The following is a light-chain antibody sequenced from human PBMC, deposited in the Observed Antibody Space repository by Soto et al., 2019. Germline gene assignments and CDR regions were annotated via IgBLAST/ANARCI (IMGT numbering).Light chain of an antibody. CDR3: QQYESYPWT. Sequence: DIQMTQSPSTLSASVGDRFTITCRASQTIRSFLAWYQQKPGKAPKLLIYQASTVENGVPSRFSGSGSGTEFTLTISSLQPDEFATYYCQQYESYPWTFGQGTKVEIK. J-gene: IGKJ1*01. CDR1: QTIRSF. CDR2: QAS. V-gene: IGKV1-5*03.